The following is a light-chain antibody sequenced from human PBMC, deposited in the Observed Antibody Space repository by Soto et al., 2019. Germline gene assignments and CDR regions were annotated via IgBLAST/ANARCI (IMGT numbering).Light chain of an antibody. Sequence: NFMLTQPPPVSESPGKTVTNSCTRSSGRIGSNYVQWYQQRPGSAPTTVIYEDRQRPSGVPDRFSGSIDSSSNSASLTISGLKTEDEADYYCQSFDRNRQGVFGGGTKVTVL. J-gene: IGLJ3*02. V-gene: IGLV6-57*04. CDR3: QSFDRNRQGV. CDR1: SGRIGSNY. CDR2: EDR.